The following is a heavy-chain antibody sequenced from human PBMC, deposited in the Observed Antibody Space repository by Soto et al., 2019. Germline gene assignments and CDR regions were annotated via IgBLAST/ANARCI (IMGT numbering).Heavy chain of an antibody. CDR2: IFWDDDK. Sequence: QITLKESGPMLVNPTQTLTLTCTFSGFSLSTNGVGVGWIRQPPGKALEWLGLIFWDDDKFYSPSLKSRLAITKDTSKNQVVLIMINMDPADTATYSCAHRRFGLRSPWDLGIFDSWGQGTLVTVSS. CDR1: GFSLSTNGVG. J-gene: IGHJ4*02. D-gene: IGHD3-10*01. V-gene: IGHV2-5*02. CDR3: AHRRFGLRSPWDLGIFDS.